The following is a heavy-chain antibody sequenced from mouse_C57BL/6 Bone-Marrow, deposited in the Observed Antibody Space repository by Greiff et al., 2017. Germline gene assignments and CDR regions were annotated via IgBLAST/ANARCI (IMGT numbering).Heavy chain of an antibody. CDR2: IDPENGDT. Sequence: EVQLQQSGAELVRPGASVKLSCTASGFNIKDDYMHWVKQRPEQGLEWIGWIDPENGDTEYASKFQGKATITADTSSNTAYLQRSSLTSEDTAVYYCTTRSFITTVVAPFGDWGQGTTLTVSS. J-gene: IGHJ2*01. CDR3: TTRSFITTVVAPFGD. V-gene: IGHV14-4*01. CDR1: GFNIKDDY. D-gene: IGHD1-1*01.